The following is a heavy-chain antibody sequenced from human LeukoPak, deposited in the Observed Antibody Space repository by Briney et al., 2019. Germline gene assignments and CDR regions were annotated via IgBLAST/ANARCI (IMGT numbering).Heavy chain of an antibody. Sequence: GGSLRLSCAASGLTFTNYVMHWVRQAPGKGLEWVALISYDGTDKYCTDSVKGRFTISRDNSKNTLYLQMNSLRAEDTAVYYCARTYGSGSMYYFHYWGQGTLVTVSS. V-gene: IGHV3-30*04. CDR3: ARTYGSGSMYYFHY. CDR2: ISYDGTDK. J-gene: IGHJ4*02. D-gene: IGHD3-10*01. CDR1: GLTFTNYV.